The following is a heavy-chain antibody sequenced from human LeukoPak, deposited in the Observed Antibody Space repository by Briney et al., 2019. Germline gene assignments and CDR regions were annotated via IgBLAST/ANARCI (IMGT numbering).Heavy chain of an antibody. V-gene: IGHV1-46*03. CDR2: INPSGGST. D-gene: IGHD2-2*02. CDR3: ALYCSSTSRYSSGWNYFDY. J-gene: IGHJ4*02. CDR1: GYTFTRYY. Sequence: VASVKVSCKASGYTFTRYYMQWVRQAPGQGLEWMAIINPSGGSTRYAQKFQGRVTMTRDTSTSTVYMDLSSLRSEDTAVYYCALYCSSTSRYSSGWNYFDYWGQGTLVTVSS.